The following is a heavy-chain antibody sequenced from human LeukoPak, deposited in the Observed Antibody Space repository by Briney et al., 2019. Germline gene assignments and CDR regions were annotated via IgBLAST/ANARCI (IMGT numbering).Heavy chain of an antibody. Sequence: PSETLSLTCAVYGGSFSGYYWSWIRQPPGKGLEWIGEINHSGSTNYSPSLKSRVTISVDTSKNQFSLKLSSVTAADTAVYYCARRGYYDSSGYPFDYWGQGTLVTVSS. CDR2: INHSGST. CDR3: ARRGYYDSSGYPFDY. J-gene: IGHJ4*02. V-gene: IGHV4-34*01. D-gene: IGHD3-22*01. CDR1: GGSFSGYY.